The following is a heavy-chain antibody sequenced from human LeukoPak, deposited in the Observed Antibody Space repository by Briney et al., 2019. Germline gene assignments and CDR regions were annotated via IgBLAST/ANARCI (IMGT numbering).Heavy chain of an antibody. D-gene: IGHD1-26*01. V-gene: IGHV4-59*08. CDR3: ARVRISSGSSWFDP. Sequence: PSETLPLTCTVSGGSISSYYWSWIRQPPGKGLEWIGYIYYIGSTNYNPSLKSRVTISVDTSKNQFSLKLSSVTAADTAVYYCARVRISSGSSWFDPWGQGTLVTVSS. CDR1: GGSISSYY. CDR2: IYYIGST. J-gene: IGHJ5*02.